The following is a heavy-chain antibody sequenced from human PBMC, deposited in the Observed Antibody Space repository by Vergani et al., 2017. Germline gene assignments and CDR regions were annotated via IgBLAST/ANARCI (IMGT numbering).Heavy chain of an antibody. J-gene: IGHJ5*02. CDR1: GFTFSSYG. Sequence: QVQLVESGGGVVQPGRSLRLSCAASGFTFSSYGMHWVRQAPGKGLEWVAVIWYDGSNKYYADSVKGRFTISRDNSKNTLYLQMNSLRAEDTAVYYCARDPGRLWVATYPVTWGQGTLVTVSS. V-gene: IGHV3-33*01. CDR3: ARDPGRLWVATYPVT. CDR2: IWYDGSNK. D-gene: IGHD2-21*01.